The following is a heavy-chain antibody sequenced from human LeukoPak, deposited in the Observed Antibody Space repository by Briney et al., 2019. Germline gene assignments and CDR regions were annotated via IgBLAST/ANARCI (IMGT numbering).Heavy chain of an antibody. CDR1: GGSISSSNYF. J-gene: IGHJ4*02. Sequence: SETLSLTCTVSGGSISSSNYFWGWIRQLPGKGLEWIGSIYYSGGTYYNPSLKSRVTISVDTSKNLFSLKLSSVTAADTAVYYCVRPGRGQLALDYWGQGTLVTVSS. D-gene: IGHD6-6*01. CDR3: VRPGRGQLALDY. V-gene: IGHV4-39*01. CDR2: IYYSGGT.